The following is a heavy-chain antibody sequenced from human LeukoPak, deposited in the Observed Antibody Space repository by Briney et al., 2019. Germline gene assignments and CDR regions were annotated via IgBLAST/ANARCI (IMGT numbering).Heavy chain of an antibody. CDR1: GGSISSGGYY. J-gene: IGHJ4*02. V-gene: IGHV4-31*03. CDR3: AREGGTVTTGLDY. D-gene: IGHD4-17*01. CDR2: IYYSGST. Sequence: PSETLSLTCTVSGGSISSGGYYWSWIRQHPGKGLEWIGYIYYSGSTYYNPSLKSRVTISVDTSKNQFSLKLSSVTAADTAVYYCAREGGTVTTGLDYWGQGTLVTVSS.